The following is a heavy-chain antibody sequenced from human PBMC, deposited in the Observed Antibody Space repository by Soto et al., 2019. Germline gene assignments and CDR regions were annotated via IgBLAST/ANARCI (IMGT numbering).Heavy chain of an antibody. D-gene: IGHD2-15*01. Sequence: GGSLRLSCATSGFILSSYTMNWVRQAPGKGLEWVSSISSGSNHIYYADSVKGRFTISRDDAKTSLYLQMNNLRAEDTAVYYCARDYRPVATYFDCWGQGTLVTVSS. CDR2: ISSGSNHI. CDR1: GFILSSYT. J-gene: IGHJ4*02. V-gene: IGHV3-21*01. CDR3: ARDYRPVATYFDC.